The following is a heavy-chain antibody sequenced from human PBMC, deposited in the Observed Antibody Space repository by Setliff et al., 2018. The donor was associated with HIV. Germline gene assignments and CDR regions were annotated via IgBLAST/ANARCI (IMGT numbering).Heavy chain of an antibody. V-gene: IGHV3-33*01. D-gene: IGHD6-13*01. CDR3: ARASYSSSWYNIRPFDY. J-gene: IGHJ4*02. CDR2: IWYDGSNI. CDR1: GFSFSSYG. Sequence: PGGSLRLSCVGSGFSFSSYGMHWVRQAPGKGLEWVAVIWYDGSNIYYAESVRGRFTISRDNSKNTLYLQMNSLRVEDTGVYFCARASYSSSWYNIRPFDYWAQGILVTVSS.